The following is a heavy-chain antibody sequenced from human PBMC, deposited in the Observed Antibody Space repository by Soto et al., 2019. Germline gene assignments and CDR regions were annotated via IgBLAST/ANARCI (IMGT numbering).Heavy chain of an antibody. CDR1: GYSFTRFG. V-gene: IGHV1-18*01. Sequence: QVQLLQSGAEVKKPGASVRVSCKASGYSFTRFGISWVRQAPGQGLEWVGRISTYNGNTKYAQKLEGRVTVSTDTSTSTAYMELRSLRSDDTAVYYCARGPQYSTSPQVFDYWGQGTLLTVSS. J-gene: IGHJ4*02. CDR3: ARGPQYSTSPQVFDY. CDR2: ISTYNGNT. D-gene: IGHD6-6*01.